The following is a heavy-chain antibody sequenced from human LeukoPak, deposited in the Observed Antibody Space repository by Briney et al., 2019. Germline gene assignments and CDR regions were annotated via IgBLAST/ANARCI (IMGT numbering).Heavy chain of an antibody. D-gene: IGHD2-8*01. V-gene: IGHV3-74*01. CDR1: GFTFSSYW. Sequence: GGSLRLSCAASGFTFSSYWMHWVRQAPGKGLVWVSRINSDGRSTSYADSVKGRFTISRDNAKNTLYLQMNSLRAEDTAIYYCAKVSVGPLSRPTHVALYYGMDVWGQGTTVTVSS. CDR2: INSDGRST. J-gene: IGHJ6*02. CDR3: AKVSVGPLSRPTHVALYYGMDV.